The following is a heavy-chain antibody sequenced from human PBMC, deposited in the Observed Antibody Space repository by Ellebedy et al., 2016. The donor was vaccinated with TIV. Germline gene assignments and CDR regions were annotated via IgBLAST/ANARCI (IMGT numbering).Heavy chain of an antibody. D-gene: IGHD6-13*01. CDR1: GFTFSYYS. CDR3: TRGSSSRGYFDS. J-gene: IGHJ4*02. Sequence: AGSLRLSXAASGFTFSYYSMHWVRQAPGKGLEWVAVISHDGSNKYHAKSVKGRFAISRDDSKNTLYLQMNTLRTEDAAVYFCTRGSSSRGYFDSWGQGTLVTVSS. V-gene: IGHV3-30*09. CDR2: ISHDGSNK.